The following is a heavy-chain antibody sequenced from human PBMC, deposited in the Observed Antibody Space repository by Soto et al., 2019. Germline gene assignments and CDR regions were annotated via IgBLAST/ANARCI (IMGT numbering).Heavy chain of an antibody. V-gene: IGHV3-30-3*01. CDR1: GFTFSSYA. CDR2: ISYDGSNN. Sequence: QVQLVESGGGVVQPGRSLRLSCAASGFTFSSYAMHWVRQAPGKGLEWVAVISYDGSNNYYADSVKGRFTISRDNSKNTLYLQMNSLRAEDTAVYYCARDLGSGDYWGQGTLVTVSS. D-gene: IGHD6-19*01. J-gene: IGHJ4*02. CDR3: ARDLGSGDY.